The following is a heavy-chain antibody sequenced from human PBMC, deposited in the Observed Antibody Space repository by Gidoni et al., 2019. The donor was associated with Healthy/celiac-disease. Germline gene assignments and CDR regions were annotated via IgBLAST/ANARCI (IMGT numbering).Heavy chain of an antibody. CDR3: ARSPMVRGADGRALKYYFDY. V-gene: IGHV4-59*01. D-gene: IGHD3-10*01. CDR2: IYYSGST. CDR1: GGSISSYY. J-gene: IGHJ4*02. Sequence: QVQLQESGPGLVKPSETLSLTCTVSGGSISSYYWSWIRQPPGKGLEWIGYIYYSGSTNYNPSLKSRVTISVDTSKNQFSLKLSSVTAADTAVYYCARSPMVRGADGRALKYYFDYWGQGTLVTVSS.